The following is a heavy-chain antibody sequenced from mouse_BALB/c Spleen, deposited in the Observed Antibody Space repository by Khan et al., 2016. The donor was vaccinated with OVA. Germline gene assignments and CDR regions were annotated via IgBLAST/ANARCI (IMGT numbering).Heavy chain of an antibody. CDR2: IRSKSNNYAT. V-gene: IGHV10-1*02. CDR3: ARHGFDYGYWYFDV. J-gene: IGHJ1*01. CDR1: GFTFNTYA. Sequence: EVELVESGGGLVQPKGSLKLSCAASGFTFNTYAMNWVRQAPGKGLEWVARIRSKSNNYATYYGDSVKDRFTISRDDSQSMLYLQMNNLKIEDTAMYYCARHGFDYGYWYFDVWGAGTTVTVSS. D-gene: IGHD2-4*01.